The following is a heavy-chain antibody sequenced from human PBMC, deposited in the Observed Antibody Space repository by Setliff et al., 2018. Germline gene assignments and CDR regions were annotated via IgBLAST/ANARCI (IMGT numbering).Heavy chain of an antibody. CDR3: ARVFKVDCAGDGCDCYGARCYYFYMDV. V-gene: IGHV4-34*01. Sequence: TSETLSLTCTVSGGAISNYYWSWIRQPPGKGLEWIGEINHTGSTNYSPSLKSRVTISVDTSKNQFSLRLSSVAAADTSVYYCARVFKVDCAGDGCDCYGARCYYFYMDVWGKGTTVTVSS. CDR1: GGAISNYY. J-gene: IGHJ6*03. CDR2: INHTGST. D-gene: IGHD2-21*01.